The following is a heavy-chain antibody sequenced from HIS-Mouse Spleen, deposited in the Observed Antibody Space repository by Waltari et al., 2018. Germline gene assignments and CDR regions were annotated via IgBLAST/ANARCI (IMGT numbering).Heavy chain of an antibody. D-gene: IGHD3-3*01. Sequence: QLQLQESGPGLVKPSETLSLTCTVSGGSISSSSYYWGWIRQPPGKGLGWIGSIYYSGRTYYNQSLKSRGTISVDTSKNQFSLKLSSGTAADTAVYYCASYDFWSGQHAFDIWGQGTMVTVSS. J-gene: IGHJ3*02. CDR2: IYYSGRT. CDR1: GGSISSSSYY. CDR3: ASYDFWSGQHAFDI. V-gene: IGHV4-39*07.